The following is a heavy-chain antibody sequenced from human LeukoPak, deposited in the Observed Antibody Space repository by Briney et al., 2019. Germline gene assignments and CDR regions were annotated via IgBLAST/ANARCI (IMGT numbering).Heavy chain of an antibody. CDR2: IYPGDSDT. D-gene: IGHD2-2*02. CDR1: GYSFTSYW. J-gene: IGHJ4*02. V-gene: IGHV5-51*01. CDR3: ARARGYCSSTSCYTHYFDY. Sequence: GASLQISCKGSGYSFTSYWIGWVRQLPGKGLEWMGIIYPGDSDTRYSPSFQGQVTISADKSISTAYLQWSSLKASDTAMYYCARARGYCSSTSCYTHYFDYWGQGTLVTVSS.